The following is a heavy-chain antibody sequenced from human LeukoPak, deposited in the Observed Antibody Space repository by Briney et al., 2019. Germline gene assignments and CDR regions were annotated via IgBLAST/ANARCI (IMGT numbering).Heavy chain of an antibody. J-gene: IGHJ4*02. D-gene: IGHD5-12*01. CDR2: IKQDGSEK. CDR3: ARDPEGYGGYVSYFDY. V-gene: IGHV3-7*01. CDR1: GFTFSSYW. Sequence: GGSLRLSCAASGFTFSSYWMRWVRQAPGKGLEWVANIKQDGSEKYYVDSVKGRFTISRDNAKNSLYLQMNSLRAEDTAVYYCARDPEGYGGYVSYFDYWGQGTLVTVSS.